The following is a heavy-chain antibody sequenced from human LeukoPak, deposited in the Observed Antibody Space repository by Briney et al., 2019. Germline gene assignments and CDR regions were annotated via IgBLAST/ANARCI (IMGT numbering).Heavy chain of an antibody. Sequence: GGSLRLSCAASGFIFEDYGMSWVRQAPGKGLEWVSGISWDGGNTGYGDSVKGRFTISRDNAKNFLYLQMNSLRAEDTALYYCARGYYYDSGDYPFYFDYWGQGTLVTVSS. CDR3: ARGYYYDSGDYPFYFDY. D-gene: IGHD3-22*01. CDR1: GFIFEDYG. CDR2: ISWDGGNT. J-gene: IGHJ4*02. V-gene: IGHV3-20*04.